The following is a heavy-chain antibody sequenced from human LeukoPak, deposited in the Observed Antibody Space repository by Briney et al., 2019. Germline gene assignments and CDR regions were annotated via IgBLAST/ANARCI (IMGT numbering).Heavy chain of an antibody. J-gene: IGHJ6*02. Sequence: GESLKISCKGSGYSFTRYWIGWVRQKPGKGLEWMGIINPGDSATRYSPSFQGQVTISADKSISAAYLQWSSLKASDTAMYYCARQDVASTGTTYYYAMDVWGQGTTVTVSS. CDR2: INPGDSAT. D-gene: IGHD1/OR15-1a*01. V-gene: IGHV5-51*01. CDR1: GYSFTRYW. CDR3: ARQDVASTGTTYYYAMDV.